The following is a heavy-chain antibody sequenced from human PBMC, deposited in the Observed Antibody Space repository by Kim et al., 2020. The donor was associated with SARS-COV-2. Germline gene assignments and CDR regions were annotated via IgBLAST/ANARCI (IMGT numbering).Heavy chain of an antibody. D-gene: IGHD6-6*01. CDR3: ARSDSQLAFDY. J-gene: IGHJ4*02. CDR2: T. Sequence: TYYNPSLKSRVTISVDTSKNQFSLKLSSVTAADTAVYYCARSDSQLAFDYWGQGTLVTVSS. V-gene: IGHV4-31*02.